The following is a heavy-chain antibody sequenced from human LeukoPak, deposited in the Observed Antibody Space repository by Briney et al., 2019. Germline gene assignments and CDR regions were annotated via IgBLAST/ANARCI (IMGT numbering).Heavy chain of an antibody. CDR1: GFTFSSDA. CDR2: ISYDGSNK. Sequence: QPGRSLRLSCAASGFTFSSDAMHWVRQAPGKGLEWVAVISYDGSNKCYADSVKGRFTISRDNSKNTLYLQMNSLRAEDTAVYYCAREDYGSGSYSDWGQGTLVTVSS. D-gene: IGHD3-10*01. J-gene: IGHJ4*02. V-gene: IGHV3-30*04. CDR3: AREDYGSGSYSD.